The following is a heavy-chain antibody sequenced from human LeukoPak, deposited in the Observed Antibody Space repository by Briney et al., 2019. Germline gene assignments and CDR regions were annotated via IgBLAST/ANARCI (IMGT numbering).Heavy chain of an antibody. J-gene: IGHJ6*03. CDR1: GGSISTYY. V-gene: IGHV4-59*01. CDR3: ARVITGTSRNRYYYYYMDV. CDR2: IYYTGTT. Sequence: SETLSLTCSVSGGSISTYYWSWIRQLPGKGLEWIGYIYYTGTTNYNPSLRSRVTISVDTSRNQFSLRLSSVTAADTAVYYCARVITGTSRNRYYYYYMDVWGKGTTVTVSS. D-gene: IGHD2-2*01.